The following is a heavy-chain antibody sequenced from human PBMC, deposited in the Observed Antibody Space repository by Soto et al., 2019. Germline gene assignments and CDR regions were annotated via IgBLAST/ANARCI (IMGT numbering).Heavy chain of an antibody. Sequence: SETLSLTCTVSGGSISSYYWSWIRQPPGKGLEWIGYIYYSGSTNYNPSLKSRVTISVDTSKNQFSLKLSSVTAADTAVYYCAGHYGSGSEFDYWGQGTLVTVSS. CDR1: GGSISSYY. CDR3: AGHYGSGSEFDY. D-gene: IGHD3-10*01. CDR2: IYYSGST. V-gene: IGHV4-59*01. J-gene: IGHJ4*02.